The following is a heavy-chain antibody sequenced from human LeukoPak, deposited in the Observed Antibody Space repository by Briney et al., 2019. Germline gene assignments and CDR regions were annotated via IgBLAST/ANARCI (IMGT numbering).Heavy chain of an antibody. CDR2: IYSGGST. J-gene: IGHJ4*02. CDR1: GFTVSSND. D-gene: IGHD3-10*01. CDR3: ARGASGSPPYYFDY. V-gene: IGHV3-53*01. Sequence: GGSLRLFCAASGFTVSSNDMSWVRQAPGKGLECISVIYSGGSTDYADSVKGRLTISRDNSKNTLYLQMNSLRAEDTAVYYCARGASGSPPYYFDYWGQGILVTVSS.